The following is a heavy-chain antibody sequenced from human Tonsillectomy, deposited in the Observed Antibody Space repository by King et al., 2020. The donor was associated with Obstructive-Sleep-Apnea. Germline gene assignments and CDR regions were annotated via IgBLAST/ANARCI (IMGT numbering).Heavy chain of an antibody. Sequence: QLVQSGAEVKKPGESLKISCKVSGYSFTTYWIGWVRQMPGKGLEWIGIIYPRDPDTRYSPSFQGQVTISADKSISTAYLQWSSLKASDNAIYYCARRKWAWFFDIWGRGTLVTVSS. CDR2: IYPRDPDT. V-gene: IGHV5-51*01. D-gene: IGHD2-8*01. J-gene: IGHJ2*01. CDR3: ARRKWAWFFDI. CDR1: GYSFTTYW.